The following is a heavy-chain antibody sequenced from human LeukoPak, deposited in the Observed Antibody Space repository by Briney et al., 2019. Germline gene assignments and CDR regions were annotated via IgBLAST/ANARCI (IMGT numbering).Heavy chain of an antibody. CDR1: GGTFSSYA. V-gene: IGHV1-69*06. CDR3: ARARVWGQLLWKVDWFDP. Sequence: GASVKVSCKASGGTFSSYAISWVRQAPGQGLEWMGGIIPIFGTANYAQKFQGRVTITADKSTSTAYMELSSLRSEDTAVYYCARARVWGQLLWKVDWFDPWGQGTLVTVSS. D-gene: IGHD2-2*01. J-gene: IGHJ5*02. CDR2: IIPIFGTA.